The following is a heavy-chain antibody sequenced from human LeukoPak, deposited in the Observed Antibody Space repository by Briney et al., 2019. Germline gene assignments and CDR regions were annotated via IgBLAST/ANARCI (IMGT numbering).Heavy chain of an antibody. J-gene: IGHJ6*03. V-gene: IGHV4-59*08. CDR2: IYYSGST. CDR3: ARVDYYYYYMDV. CDR1: GGSISSYY. Sequence: SETLSLTCTVSGGSISSYYWSWIRQPPGKGLEWIGYIYYSGSTNYNPSLKSRVTISVDTSKNQFSLKLSSVTAADTAVYYCARVDYYYYYMDVWGKGTTVTVSS.